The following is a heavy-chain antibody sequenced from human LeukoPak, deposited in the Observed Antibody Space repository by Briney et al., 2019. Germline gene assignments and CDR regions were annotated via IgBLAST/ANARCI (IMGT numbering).Heavy chain of an antibody. D-gene: IGHD2-21*02. Sequence: GGYLRPSCAACGLTFTSYVMSWVRQAPGKGLEWVASVGGGGDYTYYSDSVKGRFTISRDNSENTVYLQMESLRAEDTAVYYCVRRTASDFWGQGALVTVSS. V-gene: IGHV3-23*01. CDR2: VGGGGDYT. CDR1: GLTFTSYV. CDR3: VRRTASDF. J-gene: IGHJ4*02.